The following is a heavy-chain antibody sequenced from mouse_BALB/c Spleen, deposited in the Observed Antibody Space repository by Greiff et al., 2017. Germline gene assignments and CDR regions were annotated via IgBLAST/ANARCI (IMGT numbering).Heavy chain of an antibody. CDR2: INPYNGAT. J-gene: IGHJ4*01. D-gene: IGHD1-2*01. CDR3: AREGTTAPYYAMDY. V-gene: IGHV1-31*01. CDR1: GYSFTGYY. Sequence: EVQLQESGPELVKPGASVKISCKASGYSFTGYYMHWVKQSHVKSLEWIGRINPYNGATSYNQNFKDKASLTVDKSSSTAYMELHSLTSEDSAVYYYAREGTTAPYYAMDYWGQGTSVTVSS.